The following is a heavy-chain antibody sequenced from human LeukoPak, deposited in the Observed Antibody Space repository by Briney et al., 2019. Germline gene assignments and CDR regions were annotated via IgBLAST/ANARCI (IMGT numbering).Heavy chain of an antibody. CDR1: SGSLSGHF. Sequence: SETLSLTCTVYSGSLSGHFWSWIRQPPGKGLEWIGYIYYSGSTNYNPSLKSRVTISVDTSKNRFSLKLSSVIAADTAVYYCARVTGYDWESFFDYWGQGTLVTVSS. J-gene: IGHJ4*02. CDR2: IYYSGST. D-gene: IGHD5-12*01. CDR3: ARVTGYDWESFFDY. V-gene: IGHV4-59*11.